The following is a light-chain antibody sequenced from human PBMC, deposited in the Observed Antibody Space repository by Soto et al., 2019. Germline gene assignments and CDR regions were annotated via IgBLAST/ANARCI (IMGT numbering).Light chain of an antibody. CDR3: QRYDSAPRT. V-gene: IGKV1-27*01. Sequence: DIQMTQSPSSLSASVGDRVTITCRASQGIGSYLAWYQQKPGKVPKLLIYAASTLQSGVPSRFSGSGSATDFTLTISSLQPEDVSTYYCQRYDSAPRTFGRGTKVELK. CDR1: QGIGSY. CDR2: AAS. J-gene: IGKJ1*01.